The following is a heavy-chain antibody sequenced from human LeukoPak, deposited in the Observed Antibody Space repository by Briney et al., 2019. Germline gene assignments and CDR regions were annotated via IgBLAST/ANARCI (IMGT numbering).Heavy chain of an antibody. V-gene: IGHV3-49*02. Sequence: EYAASVKGRFTISRDDSKSIAYLQMNSLKTEDTADYYCSGSFGELTFFDYWGQGTLVTVSS. CDR3: SGSFGELTFFDY. J-gene: IGHJ4*02. D-gene: IGHD3-10*01.